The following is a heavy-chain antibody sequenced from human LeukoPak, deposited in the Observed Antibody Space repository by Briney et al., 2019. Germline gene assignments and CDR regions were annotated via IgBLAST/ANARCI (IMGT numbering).Heavy chain of an antibody. Sequence: GESLKISCKGSGYSFTSYWIGWVRQAPGQRLEWMGWINAGNGNTKYSQKFQGRVTITRDTSASTAYMELSSLRSEDTAVYYCARDRLHYDSSGLLQHWGQGTLVTVSS. CDR3: ARDRLHYDSSGLLQH. J-gene: IGHJ1*01. D-gene: IGHD3-22*01. CDR2: INAGNGNT. CDR1: GYSFTSYW. V-gene: IGHV1-3*01.